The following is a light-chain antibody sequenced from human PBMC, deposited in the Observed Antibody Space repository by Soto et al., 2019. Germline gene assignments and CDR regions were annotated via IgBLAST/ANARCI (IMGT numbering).Light chain of an antibody. J-gene: IGKJ1*01. V-gene: IGKV3-20*01. CDR1: QSVSASQ. CDR2: GVS. CDR3: QQYTQSLWT. Sequence: EIVFTQSPGTLSLSPGERATLSCRTSQSVSASQLAWYQQKPGQAPRLLIYGVSNRATSIPDSFSCSGSGTDFTLTINGLEPEDFAVYYCQQYTQSLWTFGQGTKVDIK.